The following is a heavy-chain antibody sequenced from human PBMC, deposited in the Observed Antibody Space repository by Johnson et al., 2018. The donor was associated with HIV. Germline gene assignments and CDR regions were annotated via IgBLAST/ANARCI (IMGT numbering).Heavy chain of an antibody. J-gene: IGHJ3*02. D-gene: IGHD6-19*01. Sequence: VQLVESGGGLVQPGGSLRLSCAASGFTVSSNYMSWVRQAPGKGLEWVSVIYRGDRAYYADSVKGRFMISRDSSKNTLYLQMNRRTADDTAVYYCARDRSTGWYPAFDIWGQGTMVTVSS. CDR1: GFTVSSNY. CDR2: IYRGDRA. V-gene: IGHV3-66*01. CDR3: ARDRSTGWYPAFDI.